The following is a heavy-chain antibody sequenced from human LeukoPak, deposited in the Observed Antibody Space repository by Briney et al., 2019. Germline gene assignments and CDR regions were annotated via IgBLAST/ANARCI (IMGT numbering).Heavy chain of an antibody. J-gene: IGHJ4*02. CDR2: INHSGST. D-gene: IGHD3-22*01. V-gene: IGHV4-38-2*01. CDR1: GYYINSGFY. CDR3: ARRSTAYYDNSGYYYGGSYFDY. Sequence: SETLSLTCAVSGYYINSGFYWDWIRQPPGKGLEWIGSINHSGSTYYNPSLKSRVTISVDTSKNQFSLNLSSVTAADTAVYYCARRSTAYYDNSGYYYGGSYFDYWGQGTPVIVSS.